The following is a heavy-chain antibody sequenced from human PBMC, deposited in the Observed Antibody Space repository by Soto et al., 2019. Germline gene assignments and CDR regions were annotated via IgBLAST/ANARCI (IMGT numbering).Heavy chain of an antibody. D-gene: IGHD2-21*02. CDR3: ASLGVGDWANYYYYYGMDV. CDR1: GFTFSVYA. J-gene: IGHJ6*02. Sequence: EVQLLESGGGFVQPGGYLRLYCAATGFTFSVYAMTWVRQAPGKGLEWVSAVTANGGSTYSADSVKGRFTISRDNSKNTLFLQMNSLRAEDTAVYYCASLGVGDWANYYYYYGMDVWGHGTTVTVSS. V-gene: IGHV3-23*01. CDR2: VTANGGST.